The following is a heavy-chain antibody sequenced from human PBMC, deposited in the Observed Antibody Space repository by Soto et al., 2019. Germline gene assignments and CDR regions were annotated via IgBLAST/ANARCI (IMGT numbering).Heavy chain of an antibody. CDR3: ASSDILTGYYFDY. V-gene: IGHV4-4*02. CDR2: IYHSGST. D-gene: IGHD3-9*01. J-gene: IGHJ4*02. Sequence: SETPSLSCAVSRGSISSSNWWGWVRQPPGKGLEWIGEIYHSGSTNYNPSLKSRVTISVDKSKNQFSLKLSSVTAADTAVYYRASSDILTGYYFDYWGQGTLVTVSS. CDR1: RGSISSSNW.